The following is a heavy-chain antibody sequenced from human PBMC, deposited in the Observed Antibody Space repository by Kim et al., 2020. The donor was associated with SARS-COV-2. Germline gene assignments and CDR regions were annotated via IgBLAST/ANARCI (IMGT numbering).Heavy chain of an antibody. CDR3: ARGDYDYVWGSYCKYYYYYCMDV. Sequence: GGSLRLSCAVSGFTFSDYYMSWIRQAPGKGLEWVSYISSSGSTISYADSVKGRFTIFRDNAKNSLYLQMNSLRAEDTAVYYCARGDYDYVWGSYCKYYYYYCMDVWGQGTTVTVSS. V-gene: IGHV3-11*04. CDR2: ISSSGSTI. J-gene: IGHJ6*02. D-gene: IGHD3-16*01. CDR1: GFTFSDYY.